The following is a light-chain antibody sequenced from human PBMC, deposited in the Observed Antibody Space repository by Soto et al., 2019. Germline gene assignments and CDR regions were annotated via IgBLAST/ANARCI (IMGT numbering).Light chain of an antibody. V-gene: IGKV3-15*01. J-gene: IGKJ1*01. Sequence: EIVMTQSPATLSVSPGERATLSCRASQSVSSNLAWYQQKPGQAPRLLSYGASTSATGIPARFSRSGSGAELTLTISSLQSEDFAVYYCQQYNDWHTWTFGQGTKVEI. CDR3: QQYNDWHTWT. CDR1: QSVSSN. CDR2: GAS.